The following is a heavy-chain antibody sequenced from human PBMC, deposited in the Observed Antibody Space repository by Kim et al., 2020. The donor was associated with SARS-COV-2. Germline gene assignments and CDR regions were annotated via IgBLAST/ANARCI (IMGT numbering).Heavy chain of an antibody. Sequence: DSVKGRFTITRENSQNTLFLQMTSLRAEDTAIYYCARGRYGSGSYFNVGDYWGPGTLVTVSS. D-gene: IGHD3-10*01. CDR3: ARGRYGSGSYFNVGDY. J-gene: IGHJ4*02. V-gene: IGHV3-23*01.